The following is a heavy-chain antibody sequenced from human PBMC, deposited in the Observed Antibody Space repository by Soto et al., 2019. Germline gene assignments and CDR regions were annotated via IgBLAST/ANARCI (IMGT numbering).Heavy chain of an antibody. CDR3: ARDFRRVKYSTGFDY. J-gene: IGHJ4*02. CDR1: GGSISSSNW. V-gene: IGHV4-4*02. D-gene: IGHD6-25*01. CDR2: IYHSGST. Sequence: QVQLQESGPGLVKPSGTLSLTCAVSGGSISSSNWWSWVRQPPGKGLEWIGEIYHSGSTNYNPSLKSRVTIAVDKSKNQFSLKLSSVTAADTAVYYCARDFRRVKYSTGFDYWGQGTLVTVSS.